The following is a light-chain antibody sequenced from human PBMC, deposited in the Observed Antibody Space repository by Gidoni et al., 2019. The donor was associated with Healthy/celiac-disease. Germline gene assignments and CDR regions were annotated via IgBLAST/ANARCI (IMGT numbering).Light chain of an antibody. CDR1: SSNIGAGYD. Sequence: QSVLTQPPSVSGAPGQRVTISCTGSSSNIGAGYDVHWYQQLPGTAPNLLISGNSNRPSGVPARFSASKSGTSASLAITGLQAEDEADYYCQSYDSSLSGSKVFGTGTKVTVL. V-gene: IGLV1-40*01. J-gene: IGLJ1*01. CDR2: GNS. CDR3: QSYDSSLSGSKV.